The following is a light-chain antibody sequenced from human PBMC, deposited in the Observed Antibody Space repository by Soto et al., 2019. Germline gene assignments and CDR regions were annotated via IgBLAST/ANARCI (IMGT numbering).Light chain of an antibody. CDR2: AAS. V-gene: IGKV1-12*01. CDR3: QQAKGFPLT. Sequence: DIQMTQSPSSVSASVGDRVTITCRASQGVDTYLAWYQLKPGKAAKLLIYAASNLQDEVPSRFSGSGSETHFTLTISSLQPEDFATYYCQQAKGFPLTFGGGTKVE. CDR1: QGVDTY. J-gene: IGKJ4*01.